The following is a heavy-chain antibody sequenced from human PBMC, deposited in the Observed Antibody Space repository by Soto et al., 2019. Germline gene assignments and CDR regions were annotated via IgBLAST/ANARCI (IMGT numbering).Heavy chain of an antibody. D-gene: IGHD5-12*01. CDR3: AKDRYSGYDGPDAFDI. J-gene: IGHJ3*02. V-gene: IGHV3-30*18. Sequence: ESGGGVVQPGRSLRLSCAASGFTFSSYGMHWVRQAPGKGLEWVAVISYDGSNKYYADSVKGRFTISRDNSKNTLYLQMNSLRAEDTAVYYCAKDRYSGYDGPDAFDIWGQGTMVTVSS. CDR2: ISYDGSNK. CDR1: GFTFSSYG.